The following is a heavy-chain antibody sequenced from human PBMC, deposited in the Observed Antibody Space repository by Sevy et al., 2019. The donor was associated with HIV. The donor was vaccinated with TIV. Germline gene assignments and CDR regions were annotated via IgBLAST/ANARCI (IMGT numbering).Heavy chain of an antibody. CDR3: ATGITIFGVVIGAGLDRPSYGMDV. Sequence: GGSLRLSCAVSGFSFDSYGMTWVRQAPGKGLEWVSGISGSGTRTYYADSVKGRFTISRDNSKNTLYLQMNSLRAEDTAVYYCATGITIFGVVIGAGLDRPSYGMDVWGQGTTVTVSS. CDR2: ISGSGTRT. D-gene: IGHD3-3*01. CDR1: GFSFDSYG. V-gene: IGHV3-23*01. J-gene: IGHJ6*02.